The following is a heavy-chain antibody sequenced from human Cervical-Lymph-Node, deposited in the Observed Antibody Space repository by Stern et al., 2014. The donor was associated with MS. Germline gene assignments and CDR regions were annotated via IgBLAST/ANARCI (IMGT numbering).Heavy chain of an antibody. Sequence: ESGPGLVKPSETLSLTCTVSGGSISSYYWSWIRQSPGKGLEWLAYIYYSGHTDYNPSLQGRVTVSADTSKNQVSLRLSSVTAADTAVYYCARGFSSSWYGGRFFNYWGQGTLVTVSS. CDR1: GGSISSYY. CDR2: IYYSGHT. J-gene: IGHJ4*02. CDR3: ARGFSSSWYGGRFFNY. V-gene: IGHV4-59*01. D-gene: IGHD6-13*01.